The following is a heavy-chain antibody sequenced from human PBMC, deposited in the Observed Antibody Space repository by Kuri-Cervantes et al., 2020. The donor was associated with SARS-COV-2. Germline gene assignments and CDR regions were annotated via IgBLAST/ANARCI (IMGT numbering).Heavy chain of an antibody. D-gene: IGHD3-22*01. CDR3: ARDTMDSSGSVAFDI. V-gene: IGHV4-34*01. J-gene: IGHJ3*02. CDR2: INHSGSA. Sequence: LSLTCAVYGGSFSNFYWSWIRQPPGKGLEWIGEINHSGSANYNPSLKSRVTISVDKSKNQLSLKLSSVTAADTAVYYCARDTMDSSGSVAFDIWGQGTMVTVSS. CDR1: GGSFSNFY.